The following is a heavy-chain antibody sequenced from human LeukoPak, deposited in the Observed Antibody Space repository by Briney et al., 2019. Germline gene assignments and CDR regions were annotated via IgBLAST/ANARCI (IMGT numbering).Heavy chain of an antibody. D-gene: IGHD3-16*01. CDR1: GYTFTGYY. Sequence: ASVKVSCKASGYTFTGYYMHWVRQAPGQGLGWMGWINPNSGATNYAQKFQGRVTMTRDTSISTAYMELGRLRSDDMAVYYCAKEGGSFDYWGQGTLVTVSS. J-gene: IGHJ4*02. CDR3: AKEGGSFDY. CDR2: INPNSGAT. V-gene: IGHV1-2*02.